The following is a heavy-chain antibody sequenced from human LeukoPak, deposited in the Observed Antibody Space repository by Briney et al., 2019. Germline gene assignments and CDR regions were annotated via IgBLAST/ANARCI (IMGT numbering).Heavy chain of an antibody. J-gene: IGHJ6*03. CDR2: IYSGGRT. V-gene: IGHV3-53*01. CDR3: WLSGYDLDYYYYYMDV. D-gene: IGHD5-12*01. Sequence: GGSLRLSCAASGFTVSSNSMSWVRQAPGKGLEWVSVIYSGGRTYYVDSVKGRFTISRDNSKNTLYLQMNSLRAEDTAVYYCWLSGYDLDYYYYYMDVWGKGTTVTISS. CDR1: GFTVSSNS.